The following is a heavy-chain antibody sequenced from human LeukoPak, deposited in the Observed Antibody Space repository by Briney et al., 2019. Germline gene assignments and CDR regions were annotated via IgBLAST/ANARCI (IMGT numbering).Heavy chain of an antibody. D-gene: IGHD6-19*01. Sequence: GSLRLSCAASGFTFSSYWMSWVRQAPGKGLEWVANIKQDGSEKYYVDSVKGRFTISRDNAENSLYLQMNSLRAEDTAVYYCARDRVSSGWYFDYWGQGTLVTVSS. CDR2: IKQDGSEK. CDR1: GFTFSSYW. J-gene: IGHJ4*02. V-gene: IGHV3-7*03. CDR3: ARDRVSSGWYFDY.